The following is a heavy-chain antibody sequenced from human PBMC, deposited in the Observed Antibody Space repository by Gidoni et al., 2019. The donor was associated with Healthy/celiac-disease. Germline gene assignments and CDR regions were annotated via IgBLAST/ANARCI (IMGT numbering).Heavy chain of an antibody. CDR2: IYHSGGP. CDR1: GYSTSSGYY. Sequence: VQRQESGPGLVKRADTLSRTGTVSGYSTSSGYYWGWIRQPPGNGLEWLGSIYHSGGPYYNPSLKSRVPISVDTSKTQFSLKLSSVTAADTAVYYCARAGPYYDFWSVFDPWGQGTLVTVSS. V-gene: IGHV4-38-2*02. D-gene: IGHD3-3*01. CDR3: ARAGPYYDFWSVFDP. J-gene: IGHJ5*02.